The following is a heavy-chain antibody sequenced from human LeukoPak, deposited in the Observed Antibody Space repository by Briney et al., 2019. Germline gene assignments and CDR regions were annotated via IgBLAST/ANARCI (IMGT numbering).Heavy chain of an antibody. D-gene: IGHD3-10*01. V-gene: IGHV1-18*01. Sequence: XCKTSGYIFTSYTISWVRQAPGQGPEWMGWISAYNGNTNYAQKLQGRITMTTDTSTNTAYMELRSLRSDDTAVYYCARDAEGTSDYWGQGTLVTVSS. CDR2: ISAYNGNT. J-gene: IGHJ4*02. CDR1: GYIFTSYT. CDR3: ARDAEGTSDY.